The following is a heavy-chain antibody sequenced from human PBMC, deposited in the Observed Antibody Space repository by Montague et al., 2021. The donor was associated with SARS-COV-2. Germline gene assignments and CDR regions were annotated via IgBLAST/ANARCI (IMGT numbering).Heavy chain of an antibody. J-gene: IGHJ4*02. V-gene: IGHV4-59*03. CDR1: GASMSPYH. CDR2: LHHSGAT. CDR3: ATSLGGRSYWADYYFDY. D-gene: IGHD1-26*01. Sequence: SETLSLTCAVTGASMSPYHWSWIRQPPGKGLEWIGNLHHSGATNXNPSLESRVTMSVDASKNQFSLNLISVTAADTAVYFCATSLGGRSYWADYYFDYWGQGILVTVSA.